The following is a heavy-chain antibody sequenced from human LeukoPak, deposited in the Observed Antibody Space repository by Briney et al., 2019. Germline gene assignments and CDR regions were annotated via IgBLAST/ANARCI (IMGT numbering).Heavy chain of an antibody. V-gene: IGHV3-30*18. D-gene: IGHD1-26*01. J-gene: IGHJ4*02. CDR2: ISYDGSNK. CDR1: GFTFSSYG. Sequence: GGSLRLSCAASGFTFSSYGMHWVRQAPGKGLEWVAVISYDGSNKYYADSVKGRFTISRDNSKNTLYLQMNSLRAEDTAVYYCAKDWMGATRTGGYWGQGTLVTVSS. CDR3: AKDWMGATRTGGY.